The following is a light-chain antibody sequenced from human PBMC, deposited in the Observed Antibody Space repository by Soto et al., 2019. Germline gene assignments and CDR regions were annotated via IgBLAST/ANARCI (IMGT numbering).Light chain of an antibody. J-gene: IGLJ1*01. CDR3: SSYTSDWGV. Sequence: QSVLAQPASVSGSPGQSITISCTGTSSDVGGYDFVSWYQHHPGKAPKLMIYEVSTRPSGVSDRFSGSKSGNTASLTISGLQAEDEADYYCSSYTSDWGVFGTGTKVTV. V-gene: IGLV2-14*01. CDR2: EVS. CDR1: SSDVGGYDF.